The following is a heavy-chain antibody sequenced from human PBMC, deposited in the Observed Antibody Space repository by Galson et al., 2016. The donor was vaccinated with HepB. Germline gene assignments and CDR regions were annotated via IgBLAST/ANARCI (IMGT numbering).Heavy chain of an antibody. V-gene: IGHV3-72*01. CDR2: AKNKANSYTK. Sequence: SLRLSCAASGFTFTSYAMSWVRQAPGKGLEWVGRAKNKANSYTKEYAASVEGRFTISRDDSKNSLYLQMNSLEIEDTAVYYCAVWFGGRSNSWGQGTLVTVSS. J-gene: IGHJ5*02. D-gene: IGHD3-10*01. CDR1: GFTFTSYA. CDR3: AVWFGGRSNS.